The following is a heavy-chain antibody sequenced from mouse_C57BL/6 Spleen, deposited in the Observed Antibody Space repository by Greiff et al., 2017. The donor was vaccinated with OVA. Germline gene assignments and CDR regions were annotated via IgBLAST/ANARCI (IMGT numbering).Heavy chain of an antibody. J-gene: IGHJ3*01. V-gene: IGHV1-55*01. CDR2: IYPGSGST. Sequence: QVQLKQPGAELVKPGASVKMSCKASGYTFTSYWITWVKQRPGQGLEWIGDIYPGSGSTNYNEKFKSKATLTVDTSSSTAYMQLSSLTSEDSAVYYCARYDGYYYPWFAYWGQGTLVTVSA. CDR1: GYTFTSYW. CDR3: ARYDGYYYPWFAY. D-gene: IGHD2-3*01.